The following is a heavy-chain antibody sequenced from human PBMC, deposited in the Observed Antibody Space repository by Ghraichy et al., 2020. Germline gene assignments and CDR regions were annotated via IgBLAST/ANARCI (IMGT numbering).Heavy chain of an antibody. CDR1: GGSISSYY. D-gene: IGHD6-13*01. V-gene: IGHV4-59*01. CDR2: IYYSGST. Sequence: SETLSLTCTVSGGSISSYYWSWIRQPPGKGLEWIGYIYYSGSTNYNPTLKSRVTISVDTSKNQFSLKLSAVTAAETAVYYCARTGIAATIDYWGQGTLVTVSS. CDR3: ARTGIAATIDY. J-gene: IGHJ4*02.